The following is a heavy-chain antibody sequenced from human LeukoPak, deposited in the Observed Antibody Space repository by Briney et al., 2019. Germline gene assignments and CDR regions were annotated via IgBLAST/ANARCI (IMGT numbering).Heavy chain of an antibody. Sequence: ATVKVSCKASGYTFTGYYMHWVRQAPGQGLEWMGWINPNSGGTNYAQKFQGRVTMTRDTSISTAYMELSRLRSDDTAVYYCAGIVVPAAILAQAFDYWGQGTLVTVSS. J-gene: IGHJ4*02. D-gene: IGHD2-2*01. CDR2: INPNSGGT. V-gene: IGHV1-2*02. CDR3: AGIVVPAAILAQAFDY. CDR1: GYTFTGYY.